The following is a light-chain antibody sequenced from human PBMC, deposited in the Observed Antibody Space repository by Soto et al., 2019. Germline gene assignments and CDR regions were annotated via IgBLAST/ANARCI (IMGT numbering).Light chain of an antibody. CDR2: GVT. CDR1: RSDIGRYNS. J-gene: IGLJ3*02. V-gene: IGLV2-23*02. Sequence: QSALTQPASVSGSPGQSITISCTGTRSDIGRYNSIAWYQQHPGKAPRVMIFGVTKRPSGISNRFSGSKSGFTASLTISGRQAEDEAEYFCFSYAGSSTGVFGGGTKLTVL. CDR3: FSYAGSSTGV.